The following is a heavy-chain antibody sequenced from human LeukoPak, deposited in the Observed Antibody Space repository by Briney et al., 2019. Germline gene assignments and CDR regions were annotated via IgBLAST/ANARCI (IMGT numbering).Heavy chain of an antibody. CDR1: GFTFSSYS. D-gene: IGHD1-26*01. CDR2: IRSSSSDI. CDR3: ARVRSGSLDY. Sequence: KAGGSLRLSCAASGFTFSSYSMNWVRQAPGKGLEWVSFIRSSSSDIYYADSVKGRFTISRDNAKNSLYLQMDSLRAEDTAVYYCARVRSGSLDYWGQGTLVTVSS. J-gene: IGHJ4*02. V-gene: IGHV3-21*01.